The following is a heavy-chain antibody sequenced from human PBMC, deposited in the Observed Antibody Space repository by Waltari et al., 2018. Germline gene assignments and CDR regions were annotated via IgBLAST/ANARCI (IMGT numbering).Heavy chain of an antibody. J-gene: IGHJ5*02. CDR2: IYHSGST. V-gene: IGHV4-4*02. Sequence: VQLQESGPGLVKPSRTLSFPCAVSGRSISSSNWWSWVREPPGEGLEWIGEIYHSGSTNYTPSLKSRGTISEDKSKNQCSLKLSSVTAADTAVYYCARATAGCRSWFDPWGQGTLVTVSS. D-gene: IGHD6-13*01. CDR1: GRSISSSNW. CDR3: ARATAGCRSWFDP.